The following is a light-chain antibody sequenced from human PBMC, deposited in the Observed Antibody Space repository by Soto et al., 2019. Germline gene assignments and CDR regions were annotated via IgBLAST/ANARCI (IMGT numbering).Light chain of an antibody. Sequence: DVVMTQSPLSLPVTLGQPASISCRSSQSLIHSDGDTYLNWFQQRPGQSPRRLMYKVSDRDSGVPDRFTGSGSGTDFTLKISRVEAEDVGVYYCMQGTHWPLTFGQGTEVEIK. J-gene: IGKJ1*01. CDR1: QSLIHSDGDTY. CDR3: MQGTHWPLT. V-gene: IGKV2-30*02. CDR2: KVS.